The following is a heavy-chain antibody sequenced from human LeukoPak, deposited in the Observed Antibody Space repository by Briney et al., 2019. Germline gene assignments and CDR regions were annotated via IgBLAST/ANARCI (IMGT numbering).Heavy chain of an antibody. Sequence: GGSLRLSCAASGFTFSSYWMSWVRQAPGKGLEWVANIKQDGSEKYYVDSVKGRFTISRDNAKNSLYLQMNSLRAEDTAVYYCGRSQNYNDSSGYSYWGQGTLVTVSS. CDR3: GRSQNYNDSSGYSY. V-gene: IGHV3-7*01. D-gene: IGHD3-22*01. CDR2: IKQDGSEK. CDR1: GFTFSSYW. J-gene: IGHJ4*02.